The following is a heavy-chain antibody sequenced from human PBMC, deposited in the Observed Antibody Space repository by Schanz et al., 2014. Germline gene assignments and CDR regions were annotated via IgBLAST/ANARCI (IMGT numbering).Heavy chain of an antibody. D-gene: IGHD1-26*01. Sequence: QVQLVQSGAEVKKPGASVKVSCKASGYSFSTYGISWVRQAPGQGLEWMGWSSAYNGNTNYAQTLQGRITMTTDTSTSTAFMELRSLRSDDTAVYYCARFNSGSHSPPYYYYGMDVWGQGTVVIVSS. CDR2: SSAYNGNT. V-gene: IGHV1-18*01. J-gene: IGHJ6*02. CDR3: ARFNSGSHSPPYYYYGMDV. CDR1: GYSFSTYG.